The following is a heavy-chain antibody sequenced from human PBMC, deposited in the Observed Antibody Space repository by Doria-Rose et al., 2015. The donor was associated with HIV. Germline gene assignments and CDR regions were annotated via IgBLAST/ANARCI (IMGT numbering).Heavy chain of an antibody. Sequence: QITLKESGPVLVKPTETLTLTCTVSGVSLSSPGMGVSWIRQPPGKALEWLAYIFSDDERSYKTSLKGRLTISRGTSKSQVVLTMTDMDPVDTATYYCARIKSSRWYHKYYFDFWGQGTLVIVSA. CDR2: IFSDDER. CDR1: GVSLSSPGMG. V-gene: IGHV2-26*01. J-gene: IGHJ4*02. D-gene: IGHD6-13*01. CDR3: ARIKSSRWYHKYYFDF.